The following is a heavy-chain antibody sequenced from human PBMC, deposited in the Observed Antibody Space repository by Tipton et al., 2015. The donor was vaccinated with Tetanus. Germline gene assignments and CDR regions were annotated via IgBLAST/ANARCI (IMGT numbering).Heavy chain of an antibody. J-gene: IGHJ2*01. D-gene: IGHD7-27*01. CDR3: ARRLGPYTGDQIWHFDL. CDR2: IYPGDSDT. V-gene: IGHV5-51*01. Sequence: QLVQSGAEVKKPGESLKISCQGSGYNFNLYWIAWVRQMPGKGLEWMGIIYPGDSDTTYSPSLQGRVTISADRSISTAYLQWSSLKASDTAVFFCARRLGPYTGDQIWHFDLWGRGTLVTVSS. CDR1: GYNFNLYW.